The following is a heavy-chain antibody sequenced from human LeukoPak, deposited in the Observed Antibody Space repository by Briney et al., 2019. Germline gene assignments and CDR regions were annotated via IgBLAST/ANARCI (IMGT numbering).Heavy chain of an antibody. CDR2: IKQDGSEK. D-gene: IGHD3-10*01. J-gene: IGHJ4*02. Sequence: GSLSLSCAASGFTFSSYWMSWVRQAPGKGLEWVANIKQDGSEKYYVDSVKGRFTISRDNAKNSLYLQMNSLRAEDTAVYYCARANMVRGVMRIDYWGQGTLVTVSS. CDR3: ARANMVRGVMRIDY. CDR1: GFTFSSYW. V-gene: IGHV3-7*01.